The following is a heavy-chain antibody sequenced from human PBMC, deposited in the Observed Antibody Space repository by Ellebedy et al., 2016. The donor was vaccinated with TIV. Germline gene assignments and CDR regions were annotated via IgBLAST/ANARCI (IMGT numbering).Heavy chain of an antibody. V-gene: IGHV4-39*01. Sequence: MPSETLSLTCTVSGGSVGSTDYYWGWIRQPPGKGLEWMGTIYYTGITFYNPSLKSRATISLDKSKNQFSLKVTSVTATDTAFYYCARHELGAIHSWGQGTLVTVSS. CDR1: GGSVGSTDYY. CDR2: IYYTGIT. D-gene: IGHD1-26*01. J-gene: IGHJ4*02. CDR3: ARHELGAIHS.